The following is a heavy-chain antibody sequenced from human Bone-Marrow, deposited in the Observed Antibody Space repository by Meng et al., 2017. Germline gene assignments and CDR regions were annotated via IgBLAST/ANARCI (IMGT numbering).Heavy chain of an antibody. CDR3: ARDIVATIRGAFDI. CDR2: INWNGGST. J-gene: IGHJ3*02. V-gene: IGHV3-20*04. D-gene: IGHD5-12*01. CDR1: GFTFDDYG. Sequence: GESLKISCAASGFTFDDYGMSWVRQAPGKGLEWVSGINWNGGSTGYADSVKGRFTISRDNAKNSLYLQMNSLRAEDTALYYCARDIVATIRGAFDIWGQGTMVTV.